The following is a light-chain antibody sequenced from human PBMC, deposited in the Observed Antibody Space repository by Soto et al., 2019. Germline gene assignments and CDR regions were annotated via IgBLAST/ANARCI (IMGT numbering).Light chain of an antibody. V-gene: IGKV1-39*01. Sequence: DIQRTQSPSSLSACVGDRVTITCRASQSISSYLNWYQQKPGKAPKLLIYAASSLQSGVPPRFSGSGSGTDFTLTISSLQPEDFATYHCQQGYTTPITFGQGTRLEIK. CDR3: QQGYTTPIT. CDR2: AAS. CDR1: QSISSY. J-gene: IGKJ5*01.